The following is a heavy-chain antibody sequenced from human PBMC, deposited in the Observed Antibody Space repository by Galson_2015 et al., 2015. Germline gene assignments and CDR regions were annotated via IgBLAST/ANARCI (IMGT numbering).Heavy chain of an antibody. CDR2: IHYSGRT. D-gene: IGHD6-19*01. J-gene: IGHJ3*02. Sequence: SETLSLTCTVSGGSISGHYWNWMRQPPGKGLEWIGFIHYSGRTGYNPSLKSRVTISVDTSKNQVSLKLSSVTAADTAVYYCARDPGGWDASDIWGQGTMVTVSS. CDR1: GGSISGHY. CDR3: ARDPGGWDASDI. V-gene: IGHV4-59*11.